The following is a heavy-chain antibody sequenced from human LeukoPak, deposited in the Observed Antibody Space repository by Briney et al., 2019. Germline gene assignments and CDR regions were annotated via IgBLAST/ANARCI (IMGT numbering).Heavy chain of an antibody. CDR2: IIPIFGTA. CDR1: GGTFSSYA. CDR3: AREVFNYCSSSSEWYAFDI. D-gene: IGHD6-6*01. J-gene: IGHJ3*02. Sequence: ASVKVSCKASGGTFSSYAISWVRQAPGQGLEWMGGIIPIFGTANYAQKFQGRVTITADESTSTAYMELSSLRSEDTAVYYCAREVFNYCSSSSEWYAFDIWGQGTMVTVSS. V-gene: IGHV1-69*13.